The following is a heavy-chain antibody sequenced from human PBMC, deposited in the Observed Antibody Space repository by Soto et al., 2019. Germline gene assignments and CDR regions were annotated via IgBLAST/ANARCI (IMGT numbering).Heavy chain of an antibody. CDR1: GYTFTSYD. Sequence: ASVKVSCKASGYTFTSYDINWVRQATGQGLEWMGWMNPNSGNTGYAQKFQGRVTMTRNTSISTAYMELSSLGSEDTAVYYCARGLRYCTNGVCYEIFDYWGQGTLVTVSS. D-gene: IGHD2-8*01. CDR2: MNPNSGNT. J-gene: IGHJ4*02. CDR3: ARGLRYCTNGVCYEIFDY. V-gene: IGHV1-8*01.